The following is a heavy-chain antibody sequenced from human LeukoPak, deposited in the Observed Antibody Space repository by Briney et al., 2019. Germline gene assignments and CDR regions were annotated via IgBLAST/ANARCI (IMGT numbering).Heavy chain of an antibody. Sequence: GGSLRLSCAASGFSLSGYWMSWVRQAPGKGLEWVARLHADGSEKYYVDSVKGRFTISRDSAENSLYLQMNSLRVEDTAVYYCARGGYSFDYLGQGTLVTVSS. D-gene: IGHD5-12*01. J-gene: IGHJ4*02. CDR3: ARGGYSFDY. CDR2: LHADGSEK. CDR1: GFSLSGYW. V-gene: IGHV3-7*01.